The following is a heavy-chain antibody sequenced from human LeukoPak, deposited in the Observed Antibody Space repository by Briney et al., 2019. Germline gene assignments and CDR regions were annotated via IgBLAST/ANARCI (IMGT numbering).Heavy chain of an antibody. D-gene: IGHD3-10*01. CDR1: GFTFSSYS. V-gene: IGHV3-21*01. J-gene: IGHJ4*02. CDR2: ISSSSSYI. Sequence: PGGSLRLSCAASGFTFSSYSMNWVRQARGKGLEWVSSISSSSSYIYYADSVKGRFTISRDNPKHELYLQMNSLRAEDTAVYYWASLYGSGYWGQGTLVTVSS. CDR3: ASLYGSGY.